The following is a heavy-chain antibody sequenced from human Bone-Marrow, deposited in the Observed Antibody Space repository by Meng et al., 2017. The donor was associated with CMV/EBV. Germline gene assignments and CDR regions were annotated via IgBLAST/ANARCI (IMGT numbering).Heavy chain of an antibody. J-gene: IGHJ6*01. V-gene: IGHV4-30-4*08. D-gene: IGHD3-22*01. CDR3: ARDGKRAYYDSSGYYYRGNYYYGMDV. Sequence: SETLSLTCTVSGGSISSGDYYWSWIRQPPGKGLEWIGYIYYSGSTYYNPSLKSRVTISVDTSKNQFSLKLSSVTAADTAVYYCARDGKRAYYDSSGYYYRGNYYYGMDVWGQGNTVTGSS. CDR2: IYYSGST. CDR1: GGSISSGDYY.